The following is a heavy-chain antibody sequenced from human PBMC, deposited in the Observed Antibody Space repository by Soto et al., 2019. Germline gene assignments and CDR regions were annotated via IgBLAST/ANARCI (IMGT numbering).Heavy chain of an antibody. J-gene: IGHJ4*02. CDR3: ARGPQLEVRGLMGIDY. D-gene: IGHD3-10*01. Sequence: EVQLVESGGGLVQPGGSLRLSCAASGFTFSSYDMHWVRQATGKGLEWVSAIGTAGDTYYPGSVKGRFTISRENAKNALYLQMNSLRAEDTAVYYCARGPQLEVRGLMGIDYWGQGTLVTVSS. CDR2: IGTAGDT. CDR1: GFTFSSYD. V-gene: IGHV3-13*01.